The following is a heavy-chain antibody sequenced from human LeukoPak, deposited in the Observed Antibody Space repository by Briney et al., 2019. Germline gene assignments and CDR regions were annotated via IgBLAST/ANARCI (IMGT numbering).Heavy chain of an antibody. CDR2: INWNGGST. Sequence: GGSLGLPCPASGFTFHNYGMSWVRQAPGKGLEWVSVINWNGGSTGYADSVKGRFTISRDNAKNSLYLQMNSLRAEDTALYYCARVYLRKRVYYYYYMDVWGKGTTVTVSS. J-gene: IGHJ6*03. CDR3: ARVYLRKRVYYYYYMDV. V-gene: IGHV3-20*04. CDR1: GFTFHNYG.